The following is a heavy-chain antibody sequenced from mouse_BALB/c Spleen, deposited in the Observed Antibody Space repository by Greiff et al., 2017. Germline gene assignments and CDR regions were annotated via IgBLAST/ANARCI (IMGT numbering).Heavy chain of an antibody. D-gene: IGHD2-14*01. V-gene: IGHV5-17*02. CDR3: AREGYRYVDY. Sequence: EVQRVESGGGLVQLGGSRKLSCAASGFTFSSFGMHWVRQAPEKGLEWVAYISSGSSTIYYADTVKGRFTISRDNPKNTLFLQMTSLRSEDTAMYYCAREGYRYVDYWGQGTSVTVSS. J-gene: IGHJ4*01. CDR2: ISSGSSTI. CDR1: GFTFSSFG.